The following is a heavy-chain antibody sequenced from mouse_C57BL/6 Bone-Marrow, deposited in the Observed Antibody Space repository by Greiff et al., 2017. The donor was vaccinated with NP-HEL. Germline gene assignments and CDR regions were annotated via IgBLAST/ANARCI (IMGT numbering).Heavy chain of an antibody. D-gene: IGHD2-3*01. V-gene: IGHV10-1*01. J-gene: IGHJ2*01. CDR3: VRQGYDGYYLDY. Sequence: EVQRVESGGGLVQPKGSLKLSCAASGFSFNTYAMNWVRQAPGKGLEWVARIRSKSNNYATYYADSLKDRFTISRDDSESMLYLQMNNLKTEDTARYYGVRQGYDGYYLDYWGQGTTLTVSS. CDR2: IRSKSNNYAT. CDR1: GFSFNTYA.